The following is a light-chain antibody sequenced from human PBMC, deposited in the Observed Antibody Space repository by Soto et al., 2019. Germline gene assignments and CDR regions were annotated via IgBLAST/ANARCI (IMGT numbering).Light chain of an antibody. Sequence: TQSPSTLSASVGDRVTITCRASQSVSNNYLAWYQQKPGQAPRLLIYGASNRATGIPDRFSGSGSGTDFTLTISRLEPEDFAVYFCQQYGGSPAITFGQGTRLEIK. CDR2: GAS. CDR1: QSVSNNY. J-gene: IGKJ5*01. CDR3: QQYGGSPAIT. V-gene: IGKV3-20*01.